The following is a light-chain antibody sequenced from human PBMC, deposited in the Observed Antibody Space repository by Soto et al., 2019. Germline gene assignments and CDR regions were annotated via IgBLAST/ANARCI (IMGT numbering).Light chain of an antibody. CDR2: KAS. CDR1: QSIKNW. V-gene: IGKV1-5*03. CDR3: QQYNSYSQFT. J-gene: IGKJ3*01. Sequence: DIQMTQSPSTLSASVGDRVTITCRASQSIKNWLAWYQQKPGEAPKLLIYKASTLESGVPSRFSGSGSGTEFTLTISCLQPDDAATYYCQQYNSYSQFTFGPGTKVDIK.